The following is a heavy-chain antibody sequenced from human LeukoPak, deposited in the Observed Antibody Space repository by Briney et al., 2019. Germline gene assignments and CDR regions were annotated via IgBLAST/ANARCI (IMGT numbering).Heavy chain of an antibody. J-gene: IGHJ3*02. CDR2: IDTSGTYI. D-gene: IGHD3-10*01. Sequence: GGSLRLSCAASGFTFSTYSMNWVRQAPGKGLEWVSFIDTSGTYIYYGESMKGRFTISGDNAKNSLYLQMNGLRAEDTAVYYCARGRSITLLRGVAMSDGFDIWGQGTMVAVSS. CDR1: GFTFSTYS. CDR3: ARGRSITLLRGVAMSDGFDI. V-gene: IGHV3-21*01.